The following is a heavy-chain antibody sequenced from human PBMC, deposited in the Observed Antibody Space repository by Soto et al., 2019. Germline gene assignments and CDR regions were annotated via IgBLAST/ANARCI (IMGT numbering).Heavy chain of an antibody. CDR1: GYSFAGYW. D-gene: IGHD3-22*01. Sequence: GESLKISWKASGYSFAGYWITWVRQKPGKGLEWMGRIDPSDSQTYYSPSFRGHVTISVTKSITTVFLQWSSLRASDTAMYYCARQIYDSDTGPNFQYYFDSWGQGTPVTVSS. V-gene: IGHV5-10-1*01. J-gene: IGHJ4*02. CDR2: IDPSDSQT. CDR3: ARQIYDSDTGPNFQYYFDS.